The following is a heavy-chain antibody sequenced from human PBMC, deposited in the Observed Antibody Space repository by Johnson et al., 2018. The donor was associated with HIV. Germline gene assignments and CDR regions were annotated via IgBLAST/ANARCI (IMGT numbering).Heavy chain of an antibody. CDR1: GFTFSSYA. CDR2: ISYDGSNK. CDR3: AREAVPRGLQSAFGGAFDI. V-gene: IGHV3-30*14. J-gene: IGHJ3*02. D-gene: IGHD3-3*02. Sequence: QVQLVESGGGVVQPGRSLRLSCAVSGFTFSSYAMHWVRQAPGEGLEWVAVISYDGSNKYYADSVKGRFTISRDNSKNTLYLQMNNLRAEDTAVYYCAREAVPRGLQSAFGGAFDIWGQGTMVTVAS.